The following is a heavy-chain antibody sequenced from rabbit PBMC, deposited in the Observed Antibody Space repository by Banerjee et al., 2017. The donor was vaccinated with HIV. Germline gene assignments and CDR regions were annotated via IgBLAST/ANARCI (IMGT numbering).Heavy chain of an antibody. J-gene: IGHJ3*01. CDR3: ARDAGGDGYSNDL. CDR2: INTISGDT. D-gene: IGHD7-1*01. CDR1: GFSFSSSYW. V-gene: IGHV1S45*01. Sequence: QEQLEESGGDLVKPEGSLTLTCTASGFSFSSSYWMCWVRQAPGKGLEWIACINTISGDTVYATWAKGRFTISKASWTTVTLQMTSLTAADTASYFCARDAGGDGYSNDLWGQGTLVTVS.